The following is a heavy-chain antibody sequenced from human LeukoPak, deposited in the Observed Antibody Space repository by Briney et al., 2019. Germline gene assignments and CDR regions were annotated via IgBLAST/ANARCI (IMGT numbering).Heavy chain of an antibody. CDR1: GGSISSSNW. Sequence: PSGTLSLTCAVSGGSISSSNWWSWVRQPPGKGLDWIGYIYYSGSTNYNPSLKSRVTISVDTSKNQFSLRLSSVTAADTAVYYCARDPSGYFNYWGQGTLATVSS. J-gene: IGHJ4*02. D-gene: IGHD3-22*01. V-gene: IGHV4-4*02. CDR2: IYYSGST. CDR3: ARDPSGYFNY.